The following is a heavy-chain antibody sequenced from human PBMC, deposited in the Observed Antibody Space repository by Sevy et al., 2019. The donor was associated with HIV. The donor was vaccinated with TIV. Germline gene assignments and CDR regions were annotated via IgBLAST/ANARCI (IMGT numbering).Heavy chain of an antibody. CDR3: ARGRAPSFGRVLRGWFDP. Sequence: GESLKISCAASGFIFNSYSMNWVRQAPGKGLEWVSFISSNSDHIYYADSVRGRFTSSRDNAKNSLFLQMNSLRAEETAVYYCARGRAPSFGRVLRGWFDPWGQGTPVTVSS. CDR2: ISSNSDHI. J-gene: IGHJ5*02. CDR1: GFIFNSYS. V-gene: IGHV3-21*01. D-gene: IGHD3-16*01.